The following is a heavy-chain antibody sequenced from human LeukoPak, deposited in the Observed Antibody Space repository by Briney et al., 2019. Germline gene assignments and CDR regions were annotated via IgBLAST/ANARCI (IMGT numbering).Heavy chain of an antibody. CDR1: GDSISSYY. V-gene: IGHV4-59*01. D-gene: IGHD6-19*01. J-gene: IGHJ4*02. CDR3: ARDGSGTGWYSGDY. Sequence: SETLSLTCTVSGDSISSYYWSWIRQSPGKGLEWIGYIYYRGSTSYNPSLKSRVTISIGTSTNQFSLKLSSVTAADTAVYYCARDGSGTGWYSGDYWGQGILVTVSS. CDR2: IYYRGST.